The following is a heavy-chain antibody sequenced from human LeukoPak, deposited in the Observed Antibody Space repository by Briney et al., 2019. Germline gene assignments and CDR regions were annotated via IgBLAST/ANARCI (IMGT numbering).Heavy chain of an antibody. Sequence: SETLSLTCTVSGGSLSGHYWSWIRQPPGKRLEWIGHVSYTGRTKYNPSLQSRVTISIDTSQSQFSLKLTSVTSADTAVYSCARLLDNDISGDPDTFDVWGQGTTVIVSS. J-gene: IGHJ3*01. D-gene: IGHD3-22*01. V-gene: IGHV4-59*11. CDR1: GGSLSGHY. CDR2: VSYTGRT. CDR3: ARLLDNDISGDPDTFDV.